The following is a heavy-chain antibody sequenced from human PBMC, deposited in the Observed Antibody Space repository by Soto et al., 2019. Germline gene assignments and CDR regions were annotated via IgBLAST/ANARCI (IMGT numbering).Heavy chain of an antibody. D-gene: IGHD1-26*01. CDR2: IIPIFGTA. V-gene: IGHV1-69*13. CDR1: GGTFSSYA. CDR3: ARVNLVGASHYYFDY. J-gene: IGHJ4*02. Sequence: SVKVSCKASGGTFSSYAISWVRQAPGQGLEWMGGIIPIFGTANYAQKFQGRVTITADESTSTAYMELSSLRSEDTAVYYCARVNLVGASHYYFDYWGQGTLVPVSS.